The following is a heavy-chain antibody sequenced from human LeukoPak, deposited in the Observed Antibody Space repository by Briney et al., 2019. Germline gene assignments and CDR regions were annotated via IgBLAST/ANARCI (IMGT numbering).Heavy chain of an antibody. CDR1: GVTFSSYA. CDR2: ISGSGGST. CDR3: AKERGTSGSQPKPLNY. D-gene: IGHD3-10*01. Sequence: GGSLRLSCAASGVTFSSYAMSWVRQAPGKGLEWVSAISGSGGSTYYADSVKGRFTISRDNSKNTLYLQMNSLRAEDTAVYYCAKERGTSGSQPKPLNYWGQGTLVTVSS. J-gene: IGHJ4*02. V-gene: IGHV3-23*01.